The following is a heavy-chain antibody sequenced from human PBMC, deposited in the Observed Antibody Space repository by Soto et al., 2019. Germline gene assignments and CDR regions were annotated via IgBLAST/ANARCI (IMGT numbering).Heavy chain of an antibody. CDR1: GFTFSSYS. V-gene: IGHV3-21*01. CDR3: ATRTYYDFWSGYYNHIPDYYYGMDV. D-gene: IGHD3-3*01. J-gene: IGHJ6*02. CDR2: ISSSSSYI. Sequence: PGGSLRLSYAASGFTFSSYSMNWVRQAPGEGLEWVSSISSSSSYIYYADSVKGRFTISRDNAKNSLYLQMNSLRAEDTAVYYCATRTYYDFWSGYYNHIPDYYYGMDVWAKGPRSPSP.